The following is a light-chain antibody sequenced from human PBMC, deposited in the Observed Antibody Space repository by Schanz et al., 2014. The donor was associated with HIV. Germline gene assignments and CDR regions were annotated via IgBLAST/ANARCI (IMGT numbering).Light chain of an antibody. CDR2: EVS. J-gene: IGLJ2*01. CDR1: SSDVGAYNY. CDR3: SSHAGSDNFGI. V-gene: IGLV2-14*01. Sequence: QSALTQPASVSGSPGQSITISCIGISSDVGAYNYVSWYQQYPGKAPKLMIYEVSKRPSGVSNRFSGSKSGNTASLTISGLQVEDEADYYCSSHAGSDNFGIFGGGTKLTVL.